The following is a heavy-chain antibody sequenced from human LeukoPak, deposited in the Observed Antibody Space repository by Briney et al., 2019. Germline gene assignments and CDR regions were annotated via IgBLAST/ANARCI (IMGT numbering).Heavy chain of an antibody. J-gene: IGHJ4*02. CDR1: GGSINSSNYY. D-gene: IGHD3-22*01. CDR2: IYYSGST. V-gene: IGHV4-39*02. CDR3: ASDYYDSSGYFEFDY. Sequence: SETLSLTCTVSGGSINSSNYYWGWIRQPPGMRLEWIGSIYYSGSTYYNPSLKSRVTISVDTSKNQFSLRLSSVTAADTAVYYCASDYYDSSGYFEFDYWGQGTLVTVSS.